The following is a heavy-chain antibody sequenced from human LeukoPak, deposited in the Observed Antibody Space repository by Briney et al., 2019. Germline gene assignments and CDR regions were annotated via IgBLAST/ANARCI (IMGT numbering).Heavy chain of an antibody. CDR1: GGSISSSSYH. Sequence: SETLSLTCTVSGGSISSSSYHWGWIRQPPGKGLEWIGYIYYSGSTNYNPSLKSRVTISVDTSKNQFSLKLSSVTAADTAVYYCARQKHSNYVDYWGQGTLVTVSS. D-gene: IGHD4-11*01. V-gene: IGHV4-61*05. CDR2: IYYSGST. CDR3: ARQKHSNYVDY. J-gene: IGHJ4*02.